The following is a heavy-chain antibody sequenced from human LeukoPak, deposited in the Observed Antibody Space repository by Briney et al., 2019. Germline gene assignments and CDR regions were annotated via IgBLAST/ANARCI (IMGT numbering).Heavy chain of an antibody. CDR1: GGTFSSYA. CDR2: IIPIFGTA. J-gene: IGHJ3*02. CDR3: ARGDYDSSGYYPDAFDI. D-gene: IGHD3-22*01. V-gene: IGHV1-69*13. Sequence: GASVKVSCTASGGTFSSYAISWVRQAPGQGLEWMGGIIPIFGTATYAQTFQGRVTITADESTSTAYMELSSLRSEDTAVYYCARGDYDSSGYYPDAFDIWGQGTMVTVSS.